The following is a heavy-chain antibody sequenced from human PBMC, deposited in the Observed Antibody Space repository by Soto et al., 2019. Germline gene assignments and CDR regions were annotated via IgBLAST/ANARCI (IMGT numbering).Heavy chain of an antibody. D-gene: IGHD3-3*01. V-gene: IGHV4-31*03. J-gene: IGHJ4*01. CDR2: IYYSGST. Sequence: PSETLSLTCTVSGGSISSGGYYWSWIRQHPGKGLEWIGYIYYSGSTYYNPSLKSRVTISVDTSKNQFSLKLSSVTAEDTAVYYCATGFWSGPIAHYFDYWGQGTLVTVSS. CDR3: ATGFWSGPIAHYFDY. CDR1: GGSISSGGYY.